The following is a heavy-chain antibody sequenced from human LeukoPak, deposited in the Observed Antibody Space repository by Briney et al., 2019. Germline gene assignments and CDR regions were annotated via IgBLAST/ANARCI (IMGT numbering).Heavy chain of an antibody. CDR3: ARLMVTFGGVIVKGYFDY. CDR2: INHSGST. V-gene: IGHV4-34*01. D-gene: IGHD3-16*02. CDR1: GGSFSGYY. Sequence: SETLSLTCAGYGGSFSGYYWSWIRQPPGKGLEWIGEINHSGSTNYNSSLKSRVTISVDTSKNQFSLKLSSVTAADTAVYYCARLMVTFGGVIVKGYFDYRGQGTLVTVSS. J-gene: IGHJ4*02.